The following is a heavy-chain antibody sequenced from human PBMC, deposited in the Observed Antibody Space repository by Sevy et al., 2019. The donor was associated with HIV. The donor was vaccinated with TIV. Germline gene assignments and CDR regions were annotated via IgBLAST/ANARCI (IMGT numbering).Heavy chain of an antibody. J-gene: IGHJ6*02. D-gene: IGHD6-13*01. CDR3: AKDQVAAAGMYYYYGMDV. V-gene: IGHV3-30*18. CDR1: GFTFSSYG. CDR2: ISYDGSNK. Sequence: GGSLRLSCAASGFTFSSYGMHWVRQAPGKGLEWVAVISYDGSNKYYADSVKGRFTISRDNSKNTLYLQMNSLRAEDTDVYYWAKDQVAAAGMYYYYGMDVWGQGTTVTVSS.